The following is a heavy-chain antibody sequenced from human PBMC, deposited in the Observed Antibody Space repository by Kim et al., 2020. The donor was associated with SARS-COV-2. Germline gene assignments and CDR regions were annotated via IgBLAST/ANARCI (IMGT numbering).Heavy chain of an antibody. CDR2: GKT. D-gene: IGHD3-3*01. V-gene: IGHV3-49*02. Sequence: GKTEHAASVKGRFTISSDDSKRIAYLQMNSLKIDDTAVYYCTRDGRFWNYWGQGTLVTVSS. CDR3: TRDGRFWNY. J-gene: IGHJ4*02.